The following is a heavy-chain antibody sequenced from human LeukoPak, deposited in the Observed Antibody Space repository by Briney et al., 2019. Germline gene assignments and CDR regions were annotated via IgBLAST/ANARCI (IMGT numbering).Heavy chain of an antibody. Sequence: SETLSLTCTGSGGSISSSSYYWGWIRQPPGKGLEWIGSIYYSGSTYYNPSLKSRVTISVDTSKNQFSLKLSSVTAADTAVYYCARQGSSWYWGQGTLVTVSS. V-gene: IGHV4-39*01. CDR2: IYYSGST. D-gene: IGHD6-13*01. CDR3: ARQGSSWY. J-gene: IGHJ4*02. CDR1: GGSISSSSYY.